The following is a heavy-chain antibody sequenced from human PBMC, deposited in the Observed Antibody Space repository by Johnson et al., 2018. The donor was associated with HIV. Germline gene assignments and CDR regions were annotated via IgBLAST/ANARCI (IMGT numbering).Heavy chain of an antibody. CDR2: ISYDGSSK. J-gene: IGHJ3*02. V-gene: IGHV3-30*18. D-gene: IGHD6-6*01. CDR3: AKSSSSFGAFDI. Sequence: QVQLVESGGGVVHPGGSLRLSCAASGFTVSSNYMSWVRQAPGKGLEWVAVISYDGSSKYYADSVKGRFTISRDNSKNTLYLQMNSLRAEDTAVYYCAKSSSSFGAFDIWGQGTMVTVSS. CDR1: GFTVSSNY.